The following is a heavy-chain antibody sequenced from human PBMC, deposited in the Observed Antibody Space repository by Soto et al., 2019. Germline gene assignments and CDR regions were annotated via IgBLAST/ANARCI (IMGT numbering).Heavy chain of an antibody. D-gene: IGHD4-17*01. CDR2: VYYSGTT. Sequence: SETLSLTCSVSGGSVSNKTYYWSWIRQPPGKRLEWIGHVYYSGTTNYNPSLKSRVTISVDLSKNQFSLRLSSVTTADTALYYCARTTAVPNTLRSRYFFDYWGQGTLVTVSS. V-gene: IGHV4-61*01. J-gene: IGHJ4*02. CDR3: ARTTAVPNTLRSRYFFDY. CDR1: GGSVSNKTYY.